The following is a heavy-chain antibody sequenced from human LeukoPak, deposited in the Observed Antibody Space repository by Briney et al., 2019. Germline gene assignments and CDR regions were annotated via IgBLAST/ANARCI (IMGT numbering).Heavy chain of an antibody. CDR3: ARGRLYDYVWGSYYV. CDR2: MNPNSGST. V-gene: IGHV1-8*01. D-gene: IGHD3-16*01. CDR1: RYTFTSYD. Sequence: ASVKVSCKASRYTFTSYDINWVRQATGQGLEWMGWMNPNSGSTGYAQKFQGRVTMTRNTSISTAYMELSSLRSEDTAVYYCARGRLYDYVWGSYYVWGQGTLVTVSS. J-gene: IGHJ4*02.